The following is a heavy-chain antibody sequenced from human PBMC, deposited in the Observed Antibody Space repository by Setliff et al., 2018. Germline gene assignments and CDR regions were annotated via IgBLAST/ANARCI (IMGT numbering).Heavy chain of an antibody. Sequence: ASVKVSCKASGYIFTSYGFSWVRRAPGQGLEWMGWISTYNGKTNYAQKFQGRVTMTTDTSTSTAYMELRSLRSDDTAVYYCARDPDYQYYYDSSGRDAFDIWGQGTMVTVSS. J-gene: IGHJ3*02. CDR3: ARDPDYQYYYDSSGRDAFDI. D-gene: IGHD3-22*01. CDR2: ISTYNGKT. V-gene: IGHV1-18*01. CDR1: GYIFTSYG.